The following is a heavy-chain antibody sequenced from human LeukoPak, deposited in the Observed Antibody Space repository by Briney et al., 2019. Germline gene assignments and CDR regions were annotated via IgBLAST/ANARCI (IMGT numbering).Heavy chain of an antibody. D-gene: IGHD3-22*01. Sequence: SGPALVKPTQTLTLTCTFSGFSLSTSGMCVSWIRQPPGKALEWLARIDWDDDKYYSTSLKTRLTISRDTSKSQVVLTMTNMDPVDTATYYCARSYYYDSSGYKAPAYYYGMDVWGQGTTVTVSS. CDR3: ARSYYYDSSGYKAPAYYYGMDV. V-gene: IGHV2-70*11. CDR2: IDWDDDK. CDR1: GFSLSTSGMC. J-gene: IGHJ6*02.